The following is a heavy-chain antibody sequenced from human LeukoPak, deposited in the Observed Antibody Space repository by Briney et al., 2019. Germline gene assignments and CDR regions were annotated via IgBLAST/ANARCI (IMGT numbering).Heavy chain of an antibody. V-gene: IGHV1-69*13. D-gene: IGHD3-22*01. CDR1: GGTFSSYA. CDR3: ARVLDRGSGYYYLFDY. CDR2: IIPIFGTA. J-gene: IGHJ4*02. Sequence: GASVKVSCKASGGTFSSYAISWVRQAPGQGLEWMGGIIPIFGTANCAQKFQGRVTITADESTSTAYMELSSLRSEDTAVYYCARVLDRGSGYYYLFDYWGQGTLVTVSS.